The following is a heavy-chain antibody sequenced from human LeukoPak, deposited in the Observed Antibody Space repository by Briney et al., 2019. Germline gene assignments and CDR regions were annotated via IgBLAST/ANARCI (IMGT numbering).Heavy chain of an antibody. V-gene: IGHV1-24*01. D-gene: IGHD6-19*01. J-gene: IGHJ4*02. CDR1: GYTLTELS. Sequence: ASVKVSCKVSGYTLTELSMHWVRQAPGKGLEWMGGFDPEDGETIYAQKFQGRVTMTEDTSTDTAYMELSSLRSEDTAVYYCATVDGSGWYLGFDYWGQGTLVTVSS. CDR3: ATVDGSGWYLGFDY. CDR2: FDPEDGET.